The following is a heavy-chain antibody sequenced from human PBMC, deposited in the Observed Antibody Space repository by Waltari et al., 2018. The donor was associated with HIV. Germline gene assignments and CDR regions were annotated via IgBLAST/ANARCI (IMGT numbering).Heavy chain of an antibody. Sequence: QVQLQESGPGLVKPSATLSLTCTVSGGSISSYYWRWIRQPPGQGLEWIGYIYYSGSTNYNPSLKSRVTISVDTSKNQFSLKLSSVTAADTAVYYCARGPHSYYGMDVWGQGTTVTVSS. V-gene: IGHV4-59*01. CDR1: GGSISSYY. CDR2: IYYSGST. J-gene: IGHJ6*02. CDR3: ARGPHSYYGMDV.